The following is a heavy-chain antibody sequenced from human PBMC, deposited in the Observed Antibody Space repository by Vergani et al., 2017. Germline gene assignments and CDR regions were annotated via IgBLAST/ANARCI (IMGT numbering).Heavy chain of an antibody. CDR2: ISGSSSYV. D-gene: IGHD1-1*01. CDR1: GFSFSSYS. Sequence: EVQLVESGGGLVKPGGSLRLSCAASGFSFSSYSMNWVRQAPGKGLEWVASISGSSSYVFYRDSVEGRFTITRDNAKKSVYLQMNSLRAEDTAMYFCARDFLYNWNDSVSGYWGQGTLVTVSS. V-gene: IGHV3-21*02. CDR3: ARDFLYNWNDSVSGY. J-gene: IGHJ4*02.